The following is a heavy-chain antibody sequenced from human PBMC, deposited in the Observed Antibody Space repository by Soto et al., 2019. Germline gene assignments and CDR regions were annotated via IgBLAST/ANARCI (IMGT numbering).Heavy chain of an antibody. CDR1: GGTFSDYT. Sequence: QVQLVQSGAEVKKPGSSVKVSCKASGGTFSDYTITWVRQAPGQGLEWMGGIIPILGSAKYAQKFQGRVTITADESTSIAYMELSSLRYEHTAVYYCARDRITGTTYDYWGQGTLVTVSS. V-gene: IGHV1-69*01. D-gene: IGHD1-20*01. CDR3: ARDRITGTTYDY. CDR2: IIPILGSA. J-gene: IGHJ4*02.